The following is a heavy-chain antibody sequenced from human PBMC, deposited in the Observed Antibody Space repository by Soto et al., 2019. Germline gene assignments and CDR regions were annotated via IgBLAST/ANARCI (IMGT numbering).Heavy chain of an antibody. CDR2: ISGGGGST. CDR3: AKPSHAMVNGMDV. V-gene: IGHV3-23*01. Sequence: EVQLLESGGGLVQPGGSLRLSCAASGFTFSTYAMSWVRQAPGKGLEWVSTISGGGGSTYYADSVKGRFTISRDNSKNTLYLQMHSLRAEDTAVYYCAKPSHAMVNGMDVWGQGTTVTVSS. J-gene: IGHJ6*02. D-gene: IGHD2-21*01. CDR1: GFTFSTYA.